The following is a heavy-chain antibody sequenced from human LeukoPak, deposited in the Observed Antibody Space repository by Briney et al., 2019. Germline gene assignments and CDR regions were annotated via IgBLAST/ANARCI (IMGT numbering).Heavy chain of an antibody. D-gene: IGHD6-19*01. Sequence: AGGSLRLSCIASGFAFNSYEMNWVAQAPGKGLEWVSYISSSGSIKHYADSVKGRFTISRDNAKNSLYLQMNSLRAEDTAVYYCARARYTSGWETLDYWGQGTLVTVSS. CDR1: GFAFNSYE. CDR2: ISSSGSIK. J-gene: IGHJ4*02. CDR3: ARARYTSGWETLDY. V-gene: IGHV3-48*03.